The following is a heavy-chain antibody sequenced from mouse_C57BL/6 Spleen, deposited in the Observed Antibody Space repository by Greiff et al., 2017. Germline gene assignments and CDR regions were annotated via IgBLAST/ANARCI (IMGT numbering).Heavy chain of an antibody. Sequence: EVQLQQSGPELVKPGASVKISCKASGYTFTDYYMNWVKQSHGKSLEWIGDINPNNGGTSYNQKFKGKATLTVDKSSSTAYMELRSLTSEDSAVYYCARRDDVYFDYWGQGTTLTVSS. CDR2: INPNNGGT. CDR1: GYTFTDYY. J-gene: IGHJ2*01. D-gene: IGHD2-14*01. CDR3: ARRDDVYFDY. V-gene: IGHV1-26*01.